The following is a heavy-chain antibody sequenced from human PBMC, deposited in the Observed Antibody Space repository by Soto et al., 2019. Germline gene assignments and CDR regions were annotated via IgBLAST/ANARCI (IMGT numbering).Heavy chain of an antibody. V-gene: IGHV3-30-3*01. J-gene: IGHJ3*02. D-gene: IGHD6-19*01. CDR1: GFTFSSYA. Sequence: QVQLVESGGGVVQPGRSLRLSCSASGFTFSSYAMHWVRQAPGKGLEWVAVTSYDENNKYYADSVKGRFTISRDNSENTLYLQMTSLRAEDTAVYYCAREYSSGWYNAFDIWGQGTMVTVSS. CDR2: TSYDENNK. CDR3: AREYSSGWYNAFDI.